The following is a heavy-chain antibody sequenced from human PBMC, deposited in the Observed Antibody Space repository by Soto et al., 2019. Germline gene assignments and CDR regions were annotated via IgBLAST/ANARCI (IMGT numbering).Heavy chain of an antibody. CDR2: ISSSSSPI. CDR1: GFTFSKYS. CDR3: ARRILSHGVHCYGVDV. J-gene: IGHJ6*02. D-gene: IGHD3-10*01. Sequence: EVQLVESGGGLVQPGGSLRLSCAASGFTFSKYSMNWVRQAPGKGLEWVSYISSSSSPILYADSVRGRFTISRDIGKNSLYLQMNSLRDEDTAVYYCARRILSHGVHCYGVDVWGQGTTVTVSS. V-gene: IGHV3-48*02.